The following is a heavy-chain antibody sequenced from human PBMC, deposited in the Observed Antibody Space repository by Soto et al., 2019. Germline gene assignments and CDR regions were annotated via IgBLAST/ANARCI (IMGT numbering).Heavy chain of an antibody. CDR3: ARDQRCISTSCGGRYYGMDV. CDR2: INPNSGGT. D-gene: IGHD2-2*01. V-gene: IGHV1-2*04. CDR1: GYTFTGYY. Sequence: ASVKVSCKASGYTFTGYYMHWVRQAPGQGLEWMGRINPNSGGTNYAQKFQGWVTMTRDTSISTAYMEMSGLRSDDTAVYYCARDQRCISTSCGGRYYGMDVWGQGTTVTVSS. J-gene: IGHJ6*02.